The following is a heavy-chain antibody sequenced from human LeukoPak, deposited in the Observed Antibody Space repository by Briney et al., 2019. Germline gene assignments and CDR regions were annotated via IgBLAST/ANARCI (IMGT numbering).Heavy chain of an antibody. CDR1: GGSISSGGYY. CDR2: IYYSGST. D-gene: IGHD3-16*01. V-gene: IGHV4-61*08. CDR3: ARPRDDYAWGDAFDI. Sequence: SQTLSLTCTVSGGSISSGGYYWSWIRQPPGKGLEWIGYIYYSGSTNYNPSLKSRVTISVDTSKNQFSLKLSSVTAADTAVYYCARPRDDYAWGDAFDIWGQGTMVTVSS. J-gene: IGHJ3*02.